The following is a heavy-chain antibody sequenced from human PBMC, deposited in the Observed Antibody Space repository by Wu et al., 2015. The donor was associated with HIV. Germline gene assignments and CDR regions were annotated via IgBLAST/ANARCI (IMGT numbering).Heavy chain of an antibody. CDR3: ARVGVGDFWSGSQYYYYYMDV. D-gene: IGHD3-3*01. Sequence: QVQLVQSGAEVKKPGASVKVSCKASGYTFTSYDINWVRQATGQGLEWMGWMNPNSGNTGYAQKFQGRVTITRNTSISTAYMELSSLRSEDTAVYYCARVGVGDFWSGSQYYYYYMDVWGKGTTVTVSS. V-gene: IGHV1-8*03. J-gene: IGHJ6*03. CDR1: GYTFTSYD. CDR2: MNPNSGNT.